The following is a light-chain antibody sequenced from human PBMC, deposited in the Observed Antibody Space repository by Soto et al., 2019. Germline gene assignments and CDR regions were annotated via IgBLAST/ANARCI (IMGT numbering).Light chain of an antibody. CDR2: EGS. J-gene: IGLJ2*01. CDR3: CSYAGSSTLV. CDR1: SSDVGSYNL. V-gene: IGLV2-23*01. Sequence: QSVLTPPASVSGSPGQSITISCTGTSSDVGSYNLVSWYQQHPGKAPKLMIYEGSKRPSGVSNRFSGSKSGNTASLTISGLQAEDEADYYCCSYAGSSTLVFGGGTKLTVL.